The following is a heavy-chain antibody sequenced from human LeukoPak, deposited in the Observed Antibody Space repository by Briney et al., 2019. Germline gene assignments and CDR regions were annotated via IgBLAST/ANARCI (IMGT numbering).Heavy chain of an antibody. CDR1: GFTFSSYS. J-gene: IGHJ5*02. CDR3: ARETQYCSSTSCSAWFDP. CDR2: ISSSSSYI. V-gene: IGHV3-21*01. D-gene: IGHD2-2*01. Sequence: GGSLRLSCAASGFTFSSYSMNWVRQAPGKGLERVSSISSSSSYIYYADSVKGRLTISRDNAKNSLYLQMNSLRAEDTAVYYCARETQYCSSTSCSAWFDPWGQGTLVTVSS.